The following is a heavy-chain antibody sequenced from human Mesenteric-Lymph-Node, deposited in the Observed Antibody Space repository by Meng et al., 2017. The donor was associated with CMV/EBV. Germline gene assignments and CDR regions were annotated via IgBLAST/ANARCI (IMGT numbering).Heavy chain of an antibody. CDR3: ARDFFSAFWSGYYPYYFDF. CDR2: IKKDGSEK. D-gene: IGHD3-3*01. CDR1: GFTFSSYW. J-gene: IGHJ4*02. V-gene: IGHV3-7*01. Sequence: GESLKISCAASGFTFSSYWMSWVRQAPGKGLEWVANIKKDGSEKYYVDSVKGRFTISRDNAKNSLYLQMNSLRAEDTAVYYCARDFFSAFWSGYYPYYFDFWGQGTLVTVSS.